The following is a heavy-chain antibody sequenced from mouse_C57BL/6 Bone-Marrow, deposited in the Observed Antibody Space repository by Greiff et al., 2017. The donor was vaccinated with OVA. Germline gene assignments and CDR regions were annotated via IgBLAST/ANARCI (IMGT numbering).Heavy chain of an antibody. Sequence: EVKLVESGPGMVKPSQSLSLTCTVTGYSITSGYDWHWIRHFPGNKLEWMGYISYSGSTNYNPSLKSRISITHDTSKNHFFLKLNSVTTEDTATYYCARGGYGSSYVARYWGQGTSVTVSS. V-gene: IGHV3-1*01. CDR1: GYSITSGYD. CDR3: ARGGYGSSYVARY. J-gene: IGHJ4*01. D-gene: IGHD1-1*01. CDR2: ISYSGST.